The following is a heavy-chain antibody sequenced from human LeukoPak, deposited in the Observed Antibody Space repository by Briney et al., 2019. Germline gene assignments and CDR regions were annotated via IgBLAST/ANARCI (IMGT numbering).Heavy chain of an antibody. J-gene: IGHJ6*04. Sequence: GGSLRLSCAASGFTFSSYWMSWVRQAPGKGLEWVSSITASSTAIYYADSVKGRFTISRDNAKNSLYLQMNSLRAEDTAVYYCAELGITMIGGVWGKGTTVTISS. CDR1: GFTFSSYW. CDR3: AELGITMIGGV. CDR2: ITASSTAI. D-gene: IGHD3-10*02. V-gene: IGHV3-21*01.